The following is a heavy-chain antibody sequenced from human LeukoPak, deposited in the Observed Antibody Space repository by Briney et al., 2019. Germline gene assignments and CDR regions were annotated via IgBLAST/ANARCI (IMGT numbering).Heavy chain of an antibody. D-gene: IGHD3-16*02. J-gene: IGHJ4*02. CDR1: GYTFTSYG. CDR2: INPNSGGT. V-gene: IGHV1-2*02. CDR3: AREGYDYVWGSYRYRLDY. Sequence: GASVKVSCKASGYTFTSYGISWVRQAPGQGLEWMGWINPNSGGTNYAQKFQGRVTMTRDTSISTAYMELSRLRSDDTAVYYCAREGYDYVWGSYRYRLDYWGQGTLVTVSS.